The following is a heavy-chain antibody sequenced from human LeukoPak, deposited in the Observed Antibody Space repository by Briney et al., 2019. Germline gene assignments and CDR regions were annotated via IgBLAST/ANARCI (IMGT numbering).Heavy chain of an antibody. J-gene: IGHJ3*02. CDR2: ISSSGGTI. D-gene: IGHD2-21*02. CDR1: GFTFSDYY. Sequence: PGGSLRLSCAASGFTFSDYYMSWIRQAPGKGLEWVSYISSSGGTIYYADSVKGRFTISRDNAKNSLYLQMNSLRAEDTAVYYCARDSGDCYSSPCAFDIWGQGTMVTVSS. V-gene: IGHV3-11*04. CDR3: ARDSGDCYSSPCAFDI.